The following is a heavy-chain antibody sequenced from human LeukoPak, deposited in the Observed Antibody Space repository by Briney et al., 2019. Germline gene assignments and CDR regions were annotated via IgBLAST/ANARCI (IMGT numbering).Heavy chain of an antibody. D-gene: IGHD6-13*01. CDR1: GFSLSTGGVG. CDR3: EHSLGLAAEGYRNYNFYYYMDG. CDR2: IYLNDDK. Sequence: KESAPTLVNPTQTLTLTCTFSGFSLSTGGVGVGWIRQPPGKALEWLALIYLNDDKCCGPSLMSRLSLTKDTYKNHVVLPMTNMDPVDTANYYCEHSLGLAAEGYRNYNFYYYMDGWGKGATVTVSS. J-gene: IGHJ6*03. V-gene: IGHV2-5*01.